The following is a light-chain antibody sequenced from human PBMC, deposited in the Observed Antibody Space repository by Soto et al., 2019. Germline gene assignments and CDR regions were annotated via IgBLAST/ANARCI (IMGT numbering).Light chain of an antibody. Sequence: ELVVTQSPATLSLSPGESATLSCRASQSFSSYLAWYQQKPGQAPRLLIYDASNRATCIPARFSGSGSGTYFTLTISSLEPEDFAVYNCQQRSNWLTFGGGTKVAIK. CDR2: DAS. V-gene: IGKV3-11*01. CDR1: QSFSSY. J-gene: IGKJ4*01. CDR3: QQRSNWLT.